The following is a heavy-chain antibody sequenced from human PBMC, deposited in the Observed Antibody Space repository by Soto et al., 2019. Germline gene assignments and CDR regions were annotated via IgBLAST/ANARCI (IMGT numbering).Heavy chain of an antibody. D-gene: IGHD2-2*01. CDR2: ISGSGGST. CDR3: AKDQGVVPAAIFRRQNYYYYGMDV. CDR1: GFTFSSYA. V-gene: IGHV3-23*01. J-gene: IGHJ6*02. Sequence: GGSLRLSCAASGFTFSSYAMSWVRQAPGKGLEWVSAISGSGGSTYYADSVKGRFTISRDNSKNTLYLQMNSLRAEDTAVYYCAKDQGVVPAAIFRRQNYYYYGMDVWGQGTTVTVSS.